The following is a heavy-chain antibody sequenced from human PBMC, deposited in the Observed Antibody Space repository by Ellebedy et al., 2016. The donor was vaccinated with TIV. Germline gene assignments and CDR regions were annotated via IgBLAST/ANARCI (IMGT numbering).Heavy chain of an antibody. CDR1: GFTFSNAW. CDR3: VRGGLPAAGDY. Sequence: GESLKISCAASGFTFSNAWMNWVRQAPGKGLVWVSRINTDGSSINYADSVKGRFTISRDNAKNTQYLQMNSLRADDTAIYYCVRGGLPAAGDYWGQGTLVTVSS. CDR2: INTDGSSI. V-gene: IGHV3-74*01. J-gene: IGHJ4*02. D-gene: IGHD6-13*01.